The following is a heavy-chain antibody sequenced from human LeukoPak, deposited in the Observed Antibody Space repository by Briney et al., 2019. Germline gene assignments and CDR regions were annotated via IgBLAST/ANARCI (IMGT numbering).Heavy chain of an antibody. CDR1: GFTFGTYG. Sequence: GGSLRLSCAASGFTFGTYGMNWVRQAPGKGLEWVSYISSTSNTIYYADSVKGRFTISRDNAKNSLYLQMNSLRGEDTAVYYCARFYVSGSYPYYFAYWGQGSLVTVSS. V-gene: IGHV3-48*01. CDR2: ISSTSNTI. D-gene: IGHD3-10*01. CDR3: ARFYVSGSYPYYFAY. J-gene: IGHJ4*02.